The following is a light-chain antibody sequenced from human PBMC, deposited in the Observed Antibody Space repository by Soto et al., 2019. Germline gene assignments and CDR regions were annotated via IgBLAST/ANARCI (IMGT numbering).Light chain of an antibody. V-gene: IGKV3D-20*02. Sequence: EIVWTQSPGTLSLSPGERASLSCRASQSFSSSHLAWYQHKPGQAPRLLIYDASNRATGIPARFSGSVSGTEFTLTISRPQSEDFAVYSCQHRLNWPLTFGQGTRLEIK. CDR2: DAS. CDR3: QHRLNWPLT. CDR1: QSFSSSH. J-gene: IGKJ5*01.